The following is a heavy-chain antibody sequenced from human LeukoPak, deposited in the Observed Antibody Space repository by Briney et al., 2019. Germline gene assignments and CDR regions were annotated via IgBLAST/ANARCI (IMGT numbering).Heavy chain of an antibody. Sequence: GASVKVSCKASGYIITTYGISWMRQAPGQGLEWMGWITSYSGNTNYAQKFQGRVTMTTETSTNTAYMEPRSLSSDDTAVFYCARVGCSGGSCHSHSVYWGQGTLVTVSS. V-gene: IGHV1-18*01. CDR3: ARVGCSGGSCHSHSVY. CDR2: ITSYSGNT. J-gene: IGHJ1*01. CDR1: GYIITTYG. D-gene: IGHD2-15*01.